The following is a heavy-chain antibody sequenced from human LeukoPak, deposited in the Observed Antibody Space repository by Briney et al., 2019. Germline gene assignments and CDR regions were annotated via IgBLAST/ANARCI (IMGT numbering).Heavy chain of an antibody. CDR2: ISWSSGSI. D-gene: IGHD2-2*01. J-gene: IGHJ6*02. Sequence: PGGSLRLSCAASGFTFDDYAMHWVRQAPGKGLEWVSGISWSSGSIGYADSVKGRFTISRDNAKNSLYLQMNSLRAEDTAVYYCARDHGYCSSTSCYLYYYYGMDVWGQGTTVTVSS. CDR3: ARDHGYCSSTSCYLYYYYGMDV. CDR1: GFTFDDYA. V-gene: IGHV3-9*01.